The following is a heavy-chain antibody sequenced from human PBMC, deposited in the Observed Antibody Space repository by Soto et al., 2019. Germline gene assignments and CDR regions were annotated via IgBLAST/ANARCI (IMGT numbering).Heavy chain of an antibody. D-gene: IGHD4-17*01. V-gene: IGHV3-30*18. Sequence: QVQLVESGGGVVQPGRSLRLSCAASGFTFSSYGMHWVRQAPGKGLEWVAVISYDGSNTYYADSVKGRFTISRDKSKNTLYLQMNSLRSEDTAVYYCAKTLPTESLFDYWGQGTLVTVSS. CDR1: GFTFSSYG. CDR2: ISYDGSNT. CDR3: AKTLPTESLFDY. J-gene: IGHJ4*02.